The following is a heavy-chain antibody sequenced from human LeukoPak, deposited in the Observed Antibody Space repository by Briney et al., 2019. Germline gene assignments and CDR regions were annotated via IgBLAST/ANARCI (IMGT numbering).Heavy chain of an antibody. D-gene: IGHD1-26*01. CDR2: IYYSGST. J-gene: IGHJ6*03. CDR1: GGSISSSSYY. Sequence: PSETLSLTCTVSGGSISSSSYYWGWIRQPPGKGLEWIGSIYYSGSTYYNPSLKSRVTISVDTSKNQFSLKLSSVTAADTAVYYCARAWDSYYYYYYYMDVWGKGTTVTVSS. CDR3: ARAWDSYYYYYYYMDV. V-gene: IGHV4-39*07.